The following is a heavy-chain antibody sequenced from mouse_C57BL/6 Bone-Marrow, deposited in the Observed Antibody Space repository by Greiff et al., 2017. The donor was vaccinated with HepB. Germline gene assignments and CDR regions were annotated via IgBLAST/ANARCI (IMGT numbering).Heavy chain of an antibody. J-gene: IGHJ3*01. D-gene: IGHD3-2*02. CDR3: ARYSRQLRLPFAY. CDR1: GFTFTDYY. V-gene: IGHV7-3*01. CDR2: IRNKANGYTT. Sequence: EVKLVESGGGLVQPGGSLSLSCAASGFTFTDYYMSWVRQPPGKALEWLGFIRNKANGYTTEYSASVKGRFTISRDNSQSILYLQMNALRAEDSATYYCARYSRQLRLPFAYWGQGTLVTVSA.